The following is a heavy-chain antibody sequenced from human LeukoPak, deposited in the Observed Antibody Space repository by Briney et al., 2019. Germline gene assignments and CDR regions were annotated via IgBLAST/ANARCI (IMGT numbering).Heavy chain of an antibody. Sequence: GESLKISCKGSGYSFTSYWIGWVRQMPGKGLEWMGIIYPGDSDTRYSPSFQGQVTISADKSISTAYLQWSSLKASDTAMYYCARSAIVPAALLPGAFDIWGQGTMVTVSS. CDR3: ARSAIVPAALLPGAFDI. CDR1: GYSFTSYW. D-gene: IGHD2-2*01. V-gene: IGHV5-51*01. CDR2: IYPGDSDT. J-gene: IGHJ3*02.